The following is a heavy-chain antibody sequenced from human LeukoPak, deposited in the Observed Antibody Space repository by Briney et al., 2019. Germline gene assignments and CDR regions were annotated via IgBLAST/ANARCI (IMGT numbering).Heavy chain of an antibody. V-gene: IGHV1-18*01. CDR3: ARGGRVLRYFDWLSEPTNYFDY. J-gene: IGHJ4*02. Sequence: GASVKVSCKASGYTFTSYGISWVRQAPGQGLEWMGWISAYNGNTNYAQKLQGRVTMTTDTSTSTAYMELSRLRSDDTAVYYCARGGRVLRYFDWLSEPTNYFDYWGQGTLVIVSS. CDR2: ISAYNGNT. CDR1: GYTFTSYG. D-gene: IGHD3-9*01.